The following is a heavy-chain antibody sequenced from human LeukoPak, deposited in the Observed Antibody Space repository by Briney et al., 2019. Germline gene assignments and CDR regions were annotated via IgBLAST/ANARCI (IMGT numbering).Heavy chain of an antibody. V-gene: IGHV3-33*06. Sequence: PGRSLRLSCAASGFTFSSYGMHWVRQAPGKGLEWVAVIWYDGSNKYYADSVKGRFTISRDNSKNTLFLQINSLRAEDTAVYYCVKDFSQLDNWGQGTLVTVSS. CDR3: VKDFSQLDN. CDR2: IWYDGSNK. J-gene: IGHJ4*02. CDR1: GFTFSSYG.